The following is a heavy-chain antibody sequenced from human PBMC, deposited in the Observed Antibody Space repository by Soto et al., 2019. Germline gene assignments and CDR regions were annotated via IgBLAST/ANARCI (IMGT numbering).Heavy chain of an antibody. D-gene: IGHD4-4*01. CDR3: ARQGTTMILDYFEY. J-gene: IGHJ4*02. CDR1: GGSISSSSYY. V-gene: IGHV4-39*01. Sequence: PSETLSLTCTVSGGSISSSSYYWGWIRQPPGKGLEWIGSIYYSGSTYYNPSLKSRVTISVDTSKNQFSLKLSSVTAADTAVYYCARQGTTMILDYFEYWGQGTRVTVSS. CDR2: IYYSGST.